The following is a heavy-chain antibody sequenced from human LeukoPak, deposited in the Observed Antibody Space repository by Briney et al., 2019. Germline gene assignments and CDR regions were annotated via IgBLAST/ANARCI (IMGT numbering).Heavy chain of an antibody. J-gene: IGHJ6*02. D-gene: IGHD2-15*01. Sequence: ASVKVSCKASGYTFTSYGISWVRQAPGQGLEWMGWISAYNGNTNYAQKFQGRVTITADESTSTAYMELSSLRSEDTAVYYCARGERVVAAAPYFRSSRYYYGMDVWGQGTTVTVSS. CDR3: ARGERVVAAAPYFRSSRYYYGMDV. V-gene: IGHV1-18*01. CDR2: ISAYNGNT. CDR1: GYTFTSYG.